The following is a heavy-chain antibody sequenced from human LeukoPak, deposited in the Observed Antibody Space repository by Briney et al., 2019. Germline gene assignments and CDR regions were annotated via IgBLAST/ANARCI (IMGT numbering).Heavy chain of an antibody. J-gene: IGHJ4*02. D-gene: IGHD2-15*01. CDR1: GYTLTDYY. CDR2: INPNSGDT. Sequence: GASVKVSCKASGYTLTDYYMHWVRQAPGQGLEWMGWINPNSGDTNYAQKFQGRVTMTRDTSISTAYMDLSRLTSDDTAIYYCARDWRGSCFPDFWGQGTLVTDSS. CDR3: ARDWRGSCFPDF. V-gene: IGHV1-2*02.